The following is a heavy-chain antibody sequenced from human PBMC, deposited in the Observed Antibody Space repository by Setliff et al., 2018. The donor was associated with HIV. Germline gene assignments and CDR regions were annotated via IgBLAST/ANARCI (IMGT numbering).Heavy chain of an antibody. CDR3: ARGYCSSTSCQYYFDY. Sequence: ASVKVSCKASGYTFTSYAIHWVRRAPGQRLEWMGWINADNGDTRYSQKFQGRVTITRDTSATTAYMELSSLRSEDTAAYYCARGYCSSTSCQYYFDYWGQGTLVTVSS. V-gene: IGHV1-3*01. D-gene: IGHD2-2*01. J-gene: IGHJ4*02. CDR2: INADNGDT. CDR1: GYTFTSYA.